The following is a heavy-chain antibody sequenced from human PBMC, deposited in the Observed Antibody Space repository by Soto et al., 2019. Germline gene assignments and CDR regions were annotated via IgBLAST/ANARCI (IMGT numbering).Heavy chain of an antibody. J-gene: IGHJ4*02. CDR1: GGSISSGGYY. CDR2: IYYSGST. CDR3: AREGGSGSHRLLDY. Sequence: QVQLQESGPGLVKPSQTLSLTCTVSGGSISSGGYYWSWIRQHPGKGLEWIGYIYYSGSTYYKPSLKSRVTISVDTSKNEFSLKLSSVTAADTAVYYCAREGGSGSHRLLDYWGQGTLVTVSS. D-gene: IGHD1-26*01. V-gene: IGHV4-31*03.